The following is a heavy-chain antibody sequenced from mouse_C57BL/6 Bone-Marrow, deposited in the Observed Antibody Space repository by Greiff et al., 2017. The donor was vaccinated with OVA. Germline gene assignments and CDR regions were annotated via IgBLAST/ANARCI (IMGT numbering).Heavy chain of an antibody. J-gene: IGHJ4*01. CDR3: ARQLRLYAMDY. CDR2: ISNLAYSI. Sequence: EVKLMESGGGLVQPGGSLKLSCAASGFTFSDYGMAWVRQAPRKGPEWVAFISNLAYSIYYADTVTGRFTISRENAKNTLYLEMSSLRSEDTAMYYCARQLRLYAMDYWGQGTSVTVSS. CDR1: GFTFSDYG. D-gene: IGHD3-2*02. V-gene: IGHV5-15*01.